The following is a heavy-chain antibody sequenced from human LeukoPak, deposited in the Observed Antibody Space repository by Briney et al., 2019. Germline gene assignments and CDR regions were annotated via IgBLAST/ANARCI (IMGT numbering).Heavy chain of an antibody. D-gene: IGHD3-10*01. CDR3: ARSTMVRGVITYYFDY. V-gene: IGHV1-46*01. Sequence: ASVKVSCKASGYTFTSYYMHWVRQAPGQGLERMGIINPSGGSTSYAQKFQGRVTMTRDTSTSTVYMELSSLRSEDTAVYYCARSTMVRGVITYYFDYWGQGTLVTVSS. J-gene: IGHJ4*02. CDR2: INPSGGST. CDR1: GYTFTSYY.